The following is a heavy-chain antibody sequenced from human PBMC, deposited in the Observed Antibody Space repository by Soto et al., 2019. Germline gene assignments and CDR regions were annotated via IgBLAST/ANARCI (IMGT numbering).Heavy chain of an antibody. D-gene: IGHD3-10*01. CDR2: IYPGDSDI. V-gene: IGHV5-51*01. Sequence: GESLKISCQAFGYNFTNYWIGWVRQMPGKGLEWMGIIYPGDSDISYSPSFQGQVIISADKSISTAADTAVYYCARRYGDAFDIWGQGTMVTVSS. J-gene: IGHJ3*02. CDR1: GYNFTNYW. CDR3: I.